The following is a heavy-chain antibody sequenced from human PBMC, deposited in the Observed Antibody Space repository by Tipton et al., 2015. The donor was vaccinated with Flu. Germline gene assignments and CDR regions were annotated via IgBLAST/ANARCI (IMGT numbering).Heavy chain of an antibody. D-gene: IGHD3-16*01. J-gene: IGHJ4*02. V-gene: IGHV4-61*01. CDR3: ARVEAYGPAADY. CDR2: IYYSGST. Sequence: TLSLTCTVSGGSVSSGSYYWSWVRQPPGKGMEWIGYIYYSGSTNYNPSLKSRVTISVDTSKNQFSLKLSSVTAADTAVYYCARVEAYGPAADYWGQGTLVTVSS. CDR1: GGSVSSGSYY.